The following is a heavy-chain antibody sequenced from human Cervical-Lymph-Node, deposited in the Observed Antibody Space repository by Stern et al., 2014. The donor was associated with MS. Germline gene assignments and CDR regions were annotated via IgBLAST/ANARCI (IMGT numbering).Heavy chain of an antibody. CDR3: AREVRGSSFFDY. CDR1: GDSVSSDGYF. V-gene: IGHV4-31*03. J-gene: IGHJ4*02. CDR2: IHYSGTP. Sequence: QVQLQESGPGLVKPSQTLSLTCTVSGDSVSSDGYFWTWIRQHPGKGLEWIGYIHYSGTPSYNPSLKSRVSISIDTSKSQFSLKLNSVTAADTAIYFCAREVRGSSFFDYWGQGALVTVSS. D-gene: IGHD3-10*01.